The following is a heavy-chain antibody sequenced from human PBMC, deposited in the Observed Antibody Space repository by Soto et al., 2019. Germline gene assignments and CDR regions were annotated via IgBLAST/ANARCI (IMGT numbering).Heavy chain of an antibody. Sequence: PSETLSLTCSVSDGSISSGSYYWGWLRQPPGKGLEWIGSIFNSGTMYYNPSLKSRVTISVDTSKNQFSLKLNSVTAADTAVYYCAIGGYYFDSNCHGFYYWGQGTLVTVSS. J-gene: IGHJ4*02. V-gene: IGHV4-39*01. D-gene: IGHD3-22*01. CDR1: DGSISSGSYY. CDR3: AIGGYYFDSNCHGFYY. CDR2: IFNSGTM.